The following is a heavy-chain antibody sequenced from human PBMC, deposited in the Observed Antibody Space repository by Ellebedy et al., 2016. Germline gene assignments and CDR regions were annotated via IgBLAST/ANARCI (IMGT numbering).Heavy chain of an antibody. CDR2: INHSGST. J-gene: IGHJ4*02. CDR1: GGSISSSSYY. CDR3: ARGFPDYGRSSGSFDY. Sequence: SETLSLTCTVSGGSISSSSYYWGWIRQPPGKGLEWIGEINHSGSTNYNPSLKSRVTISVDTSKNQFSLKLSSVTAADTAVYYCARGFPDYGRSSGSFDYWGQGTLVTVSS. D-gene: IGHD3-10*01. V-gene: IGHV4-39*07.